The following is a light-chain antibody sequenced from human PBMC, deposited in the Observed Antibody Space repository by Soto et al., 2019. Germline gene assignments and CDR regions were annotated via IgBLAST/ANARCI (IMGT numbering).Light chain of an antibody. Sequence: DIQMTQSPSSLSVSVGDRVTITCRASQSIGGFLNWYQQKLGKAPKLLIYAASSLRSGVPSRFSGTGSGTEFTLTISSLQPDDFATYYCQQYHRSSITFGQGTRLEIK. CDR1: QSIGGF. J-gene: IGKJ5*01. V-gene: IGKV1-39*01. CDR3: QQYHRSSIT. CDR2: AAS.